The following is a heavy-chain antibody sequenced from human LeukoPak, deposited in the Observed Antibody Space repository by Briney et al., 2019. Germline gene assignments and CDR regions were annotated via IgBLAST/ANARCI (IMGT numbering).Heavy chain of an antibody. J-gene: IGHJ4*02. CDR3: ARGRRPTYYYDSSGYLR. D-gene: IGHD3-22*01. V-gene: IGHV4-34*01. CDR1: GGSFSGYY. Sequence: SETLSLTCAVYGGSFSGYYWSWIRQPPGRGLEWIGEINHSGSTNYNPSLKSRVTISVDTSKNQFSLKLSSVTAADTAVYYCARGRRPTYYYDSSGYLRWGQGTLVTVSS. CDR2: INHSGST.